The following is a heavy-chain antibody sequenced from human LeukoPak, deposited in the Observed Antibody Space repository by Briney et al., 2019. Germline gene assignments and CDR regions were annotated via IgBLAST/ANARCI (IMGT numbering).Heavy chain of an antibody. J-gene: IGHJ4*02. CDR2: INPNSGGT. D-gene: IGHD3-22*01. CDR1: GYTFTGYY. Sequence: GASVKVSCKASGYTFTGYYMHWVRQAPGQGLEWMGWINPNSGGTNYAQKFQGRVTMTRDTSISTAYMELSRLRSDDTAVYYCARVGSSGYYSSPLNYWGQGTLVTVSS. CDR3: ARVGSSGYYSSPLNY. V-gene: IGHV1-2*02.